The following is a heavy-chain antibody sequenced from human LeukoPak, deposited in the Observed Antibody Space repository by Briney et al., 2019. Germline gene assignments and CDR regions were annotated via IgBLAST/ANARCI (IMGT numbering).Heavy chain of an antibody. D-gene: IGHD6-6*01. CDR2: IYYSGST. J-gene: IGHJ4*02. Sequence: PSETLSLTCTVSGGSISSYYWGWIRQPPGKGLEWIGSIYYSGSTYYNPSLKSRVTISVDTSKNQFSLKLSSVTAADTAVYYCASHSNSVSVVDYWGQGTLVTVSS. CDR1: GGSISSYY. V-gene: IGHV4-39*01. CDR3: ASHSNSVSVVDY.